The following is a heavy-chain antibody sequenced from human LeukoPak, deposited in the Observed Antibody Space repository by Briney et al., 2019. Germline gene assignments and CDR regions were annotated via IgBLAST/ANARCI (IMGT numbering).Heavy chain of an antibody. Sequence: GGSLRLSCAASGFTLSSYAMSWVRQDPGKGLVWVSFINPDGSTTNYADSVKGRFTISRDNAKNSLYLQMNSLRAEDTAVYYCARAYYDILTGYKLDAFDIWGQGTMVTVSS. CDR2: INPDGSTT. V-gene: IGHV3-74*01. D-gene: IGHD3-9*01. CDR3: ARAYYDILTGYKLDAFDI. CDR1: GFTLSSYA. J-gene: IGHJ3*02.